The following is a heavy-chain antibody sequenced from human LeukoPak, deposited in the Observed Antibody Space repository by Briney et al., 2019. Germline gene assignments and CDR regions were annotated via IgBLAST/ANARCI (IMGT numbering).Heavy chain of an antibody. CDR3: ARSRERVCTNPPCYVDLQAT. V-gene: IGHV4-61*02. CDR1: GGSISSGSYY. J-gene: IGHJ4*02. CDR2: IYISESA. Sequence: TLSLTCTVSGGSISSGSYYWTWIRQPAGKGLEWIGRIYISESANYNSSLKSRVTILVDTSKNQFSLKLSSVTAADTAMYYCARSRERVCTNPPCYVDLQATWGQGTLVTVSP. D-gene: IGHD2-8*01.